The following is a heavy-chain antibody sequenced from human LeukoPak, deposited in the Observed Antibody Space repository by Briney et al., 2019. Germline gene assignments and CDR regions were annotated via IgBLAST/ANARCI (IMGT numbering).Heavy chain of an antibody. V-gene: IGHV3-30*03. CDR2: ISYDGSNK. D-gene: IGHD3-22*01. CDR1: GFTFSSYG. CDR3: ARVISLTYYYDSSGYPDY. Sequence: GGSLRLSCAASGFTFSSYGMHWVRQAPGKGLEWVAVISYDGSNKYYADSVKGRFTISRDNSKNTLYLQMNSLRAEDTAVYYCARVISLTYYYDSSGYPDYWGQGTLVTVSS. J-gene: IGHJ4*02.